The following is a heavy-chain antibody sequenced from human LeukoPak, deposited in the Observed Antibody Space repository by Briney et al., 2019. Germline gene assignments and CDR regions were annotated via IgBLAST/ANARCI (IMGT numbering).Heavy chain of an antibody. Sequence: SETLSLTCTVSGYSISSGYYWGWIRQPPGKGLEWIGSIYHSGSTYYNPSLKSRVTISVDTSKNQFSLKLSSVTAADTAVYYCARVSQVAVANLAFDIWGQGTMVTVSS. CDR2: IYHSGST. V-gene: IGHV4-38-2*02. J-gene: IGHJ3*02. CDR3: ARVSQVAVANLAFDI. CDR1: GYSISSGYY. D-gene: IGHD6-19*01.